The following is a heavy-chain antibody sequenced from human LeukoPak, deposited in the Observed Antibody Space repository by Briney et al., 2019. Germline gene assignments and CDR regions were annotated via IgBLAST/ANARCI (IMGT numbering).Heavy chain of an antibody. CDR1: GDSISGSSYY. CDR2: IYYSGST. D-gene: IGHD3-22*01. J-gene: IGHJ4*02. CDR3: ARSSRYDSSGYYSPSWPSSGAAGGDY. V-gene: IGHV4-61*05. Sequence: SETLSLTCTVSGDSISGSSYYWSWIRQPPGKGLEWIGYIYYSGSTNYNPSLKSRVTISVDRSKNQFSLKLSSVTAADTAVYYCARSSRYDSSGYYSPSWPSSGAAGGDYWGQGTLVTVSS.